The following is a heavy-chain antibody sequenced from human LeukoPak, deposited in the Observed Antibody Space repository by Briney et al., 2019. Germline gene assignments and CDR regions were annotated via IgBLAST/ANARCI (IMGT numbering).Heavy chain of an antibody. CDR1: GFTFSSYG. Sequence: GGSLRLSCAASGFTFSSYGMQWVRQAPGKGLEWVAVIWYDGSNKYYADSVKGRFTISRDNSKNTLYLQMNSLRAEDTAVYYCAKDRTGGNSYYFDYWGQGTLVTVSS. J-gene: IGHJ4*02. CDR2: IWYDGSNK. V-gene: IGHV3-33*06. CDR3: AKDRTGGNSYYFDY. D-gene: IGHD4-23*01.